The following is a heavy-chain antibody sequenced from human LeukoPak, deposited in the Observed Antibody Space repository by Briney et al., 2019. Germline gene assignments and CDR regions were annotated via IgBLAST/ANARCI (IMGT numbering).Heavy chain of an antibody. D-gene: IGHD6-13*01. CDR3: ARADYSSTWSHDYYYMDV. Sequence: PSETLSLTCTVSGYYISSGYYWAWIRQPPGKGLEWIGSIYHSGSTYYNPSLKSRVTISVDTSKNQFSLKLSSVTAADTAVYYCARADYSSTWSHDYYYMDVWGKGTTVTVSS. CDR2: IYHSGST. V-gene: IGHV4-38-2*02. J-gene: IGHJ6*03. CDR1: GYYISSGYY.